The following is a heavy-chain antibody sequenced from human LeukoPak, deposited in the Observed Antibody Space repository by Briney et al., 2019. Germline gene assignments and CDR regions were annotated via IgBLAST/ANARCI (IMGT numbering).Heavy chain of an antibody. V-gene: IGHV3-23*01. CDR3: AKDSGAKGSYVTYFAY. CDR2: ISGSGGST. CDR1: GFTLCSFA. Sequence: GGSLRLSCAASGFTLCSFAIGWGRQAPGERLGWVSAISGSGGSTYSAHSVKGRFPISRDNSKNTLYLQVNRLRAGDTAVYYRAKDSGAKGSYVTYFAY. J-gene: IGHJ4*01. D-gene: IGHD1-26*01.